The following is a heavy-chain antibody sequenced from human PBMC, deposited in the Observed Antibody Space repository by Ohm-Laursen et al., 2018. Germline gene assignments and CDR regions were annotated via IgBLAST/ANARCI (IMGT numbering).Heavy chain of an antibody. Sequence: SETLSLTCTVSGDSISSYYWSWIRQPPGKGLEWIGYIYYSGSTTYNPSPKSRVTMSVDSSKTHFSLKLSSVTAADTAVYYCAGDYGSGSYRFDYWGQGTLATVSS. V-gene: IGHV4-59*08. CDR2: IYYSGST. CDR3: AGDYGSGSYRFDY. J-gene: IGHJ4*02. CDR1: GDSISSYY. D-gene: IGHD3-10*01.